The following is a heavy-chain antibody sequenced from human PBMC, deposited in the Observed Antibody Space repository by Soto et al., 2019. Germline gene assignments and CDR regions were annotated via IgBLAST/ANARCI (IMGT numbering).Heavy chain of an antibody. CDR2: ISYNGRNQ. D-gene: IGHD2-15*01. Sequence: QGQLVESGGGVVQPGRSLRLSCAASGFTLRTYGMHWVRQAPGKGLEWVAIISYNGRNQYYADSVKGRFTISRDNSENTVYLQMNSLRAEDTAVYHCAKDSGCSGGSCPRSSIYYYYYGLDVWGQGTTVTVSS. J-gene: IGHJ6*02. V-gene: IGHV3-30*18. CDR1: GFTLRTYG. CDR3: AKDSGCSGGSCPRSSIYYYYYGLDV.